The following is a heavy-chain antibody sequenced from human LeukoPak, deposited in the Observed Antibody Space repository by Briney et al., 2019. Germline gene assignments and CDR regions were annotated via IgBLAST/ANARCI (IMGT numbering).Heavy chain of an antibody. CDR1: GFTFSNYG. CDR3: AKEGSSKSSSWYNY. V-gene: IGHV3-30*18. CDR2: IAHDGSVK. J-gene: IGHJ4*02. Sequence: GGSLRLSCAGSGFTFSNYGMHWVRQAPGKGLEWVAVIAHDGSVKYYADYAKGRFTISRDNSKNGLYLQMNSLRAEDTAVYFCAKEGSSKSSSWYNYWGQETLVTVSS. D-gene: IGHD6-13*01.